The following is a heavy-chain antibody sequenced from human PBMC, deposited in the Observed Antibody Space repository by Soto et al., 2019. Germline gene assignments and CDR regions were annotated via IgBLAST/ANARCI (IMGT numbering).Heavy chain of an antibody. CDR2: IYYSGSS. CDR1: GGSLSSGDYY. CDR3: ARYTSAWYLDY. Sequence: SETLSLTCTVSGGSLSSGDYYWSWIRQPPGKGLEWIGYIYYSGSSYYNSSLKSRIAINPDTSKNQFSLLLDSVTPDDTAVYYCARYTSAWYLDYWGQGTLVTVSS. V-gene: IGHV4-30-4*01. J-gene: IGHJ4*02. D-gene: IGHD6-19*01.